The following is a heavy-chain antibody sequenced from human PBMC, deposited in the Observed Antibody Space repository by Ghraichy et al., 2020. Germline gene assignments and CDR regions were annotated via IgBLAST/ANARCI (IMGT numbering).Heavy chain of an antibody. V-gene: IGHV3-33*01. CDR1: GFTFSSYG. CDR3: ARGYYGTYYYYGMDV. J-gene: IGHJ6*02. CDR2: IWYDGSNK. Sequence: SLRLSCAASGFTFSSYGMHWVRQAPGKGLEWVAVIWYDGSNKYYADSVKGRFTISRDNSKNTLYLQMNSLRAEDTAVYYCARGYYGTYYYYGMDVWGQGTTVTVSS. D-gene: IGHD3-10*01.